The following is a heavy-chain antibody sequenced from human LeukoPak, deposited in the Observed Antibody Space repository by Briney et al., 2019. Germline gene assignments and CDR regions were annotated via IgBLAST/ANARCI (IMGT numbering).Heavy chain of an antibody. CDR1: GYTFTSYG. CDR3: ARSPTVFALSNYYYYGMDV. D-gene: IGHD2-21*02. Sequence: ASVKVSCKASGYTFTSYGISWVRQAPGQGLEWMGWISAYNGNTNYAQKLQGRVTMTTDTSTSTAYMELRSLRSDDTAVYYCARSPTVFALSNYYYYGMDVWGQGTTVTVSS. V-gene: IGHV1-18*01. J-gene: IGHJ6*02. CDR2: ISAYNGNT.